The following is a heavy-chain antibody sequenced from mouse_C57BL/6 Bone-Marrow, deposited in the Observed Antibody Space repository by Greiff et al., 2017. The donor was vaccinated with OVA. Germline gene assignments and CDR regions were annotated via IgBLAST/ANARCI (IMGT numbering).Heavy chain of an antibody. J-gene: IGHJ2*01. CDR3: ARDPPVY. V-gene: IGHV5-4*01. CDR2: ISDGGSYT. Sequence: EVMLVESGGGLVKPGGSLKLSCAASGFTFSSYAMSWVRQTPEKRLEWVATISDGGSYTYYPDNVKGRFSISRDNAKNNLYLQMSHLKSEDTAMYYCARDPPVYWGQGTTLTVSS. CDR1: GFTFSSYA.